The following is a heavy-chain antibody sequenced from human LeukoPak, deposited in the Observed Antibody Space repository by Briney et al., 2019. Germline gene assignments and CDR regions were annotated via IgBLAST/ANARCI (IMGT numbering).Heavy chain of an antibody. V-gene: IGHV4-59*01. D-gene: IGHD5/OR15-5a*01. CDR3: ARDRAVSGLYDY. Sequence: SRVTISVDMSKKQFSLNLSSVTAADTAVYYCARDRAVSGLYDYWGQGTLVTVSS. J-gene: IGHJ4*02.